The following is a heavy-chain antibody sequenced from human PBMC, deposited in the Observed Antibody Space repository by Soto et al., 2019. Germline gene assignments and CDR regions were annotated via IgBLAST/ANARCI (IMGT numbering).Heavy chain of an antibody. J-gene: IGHJ4*02. V-gene: IGHV1-69*14. CDR3: TPYDFVAGASK. Sequence: QVQLVQSGSEVRKHGSSVKVSCRSSGGTFSGYTITWVRQAPGQGLEWLGGIIPIFDTENYAQKLQGRLTISADNSTTTAYMELSGLRYEDTAMYYCTPYDFVAGASKWGQGTLVTVSS. CDR2: IIPIFDTE. D-gene: IGHD3-3*01. CDR1: GGTFSGYT.